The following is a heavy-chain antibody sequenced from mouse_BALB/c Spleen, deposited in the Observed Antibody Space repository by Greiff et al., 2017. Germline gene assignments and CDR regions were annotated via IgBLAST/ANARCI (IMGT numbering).Heavy chain of an antibody. D-gene: IGHD1-1*01. Sequence: EVKLMESGGGLVQPGGSLKLSCAASGFDFSRYWMSWVRQAPGKGLEWIGEINPDSSTINYTPSLKDKFIISRDNAKNTLYLQMSKVRSEDTALYYCARRDYYGSSFSYAMDYWGQGTSVTVSS. J-gene: IGHJ4*01. CDR1: GFDFSRYW. CDR3: ARRDYYGSSFSYAMDY. CDR2: INPDSSTI. V-gene: IGHV4-1*02.